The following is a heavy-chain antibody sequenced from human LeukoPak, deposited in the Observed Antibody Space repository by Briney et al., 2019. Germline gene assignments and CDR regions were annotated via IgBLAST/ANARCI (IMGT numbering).Heavy chain of an antibody. D-gene: IGHD2-15*01. V-gene: IGHV4-59*01. CDR3: ARDSCSGARCYSDYFDY. CDR2: MYYSGSP. Sequence: PSETLSLTCTVSGGSISTYYWSWIRQPPGKGLEWIGYMYYSGSPNYNPSLKSRVTISVDTSKNQFSLKLTSVTAADTAVYYCARDSCSGARCYSDYFDYWGQGTLVTVSS. CDR1: GGSISTYY. J-gene: IGHJ4*02.